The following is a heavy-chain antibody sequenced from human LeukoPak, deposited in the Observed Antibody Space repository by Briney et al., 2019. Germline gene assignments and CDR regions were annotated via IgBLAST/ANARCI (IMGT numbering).Heavy chain of an antibody. J-gene: IGHJ4*02. CDR3: AKDLYDGSGYYYTIMDY. CDR1: GFSFRSFG. D-gene: IGHD3-22*01. V-gene: IGHV3-30*18. Sequence: GGSLRLSCAASGFSFRSFGMHWVRQAPGKGLEWVAVISYDGRTKYYPDSVKGLFIFSNKNSKNTVFLQMNSLRPEDTAVYYCAKDLYDGSGYYYTIMDYWGQGTLVTVTS. CDR2: ISYDGRTK.